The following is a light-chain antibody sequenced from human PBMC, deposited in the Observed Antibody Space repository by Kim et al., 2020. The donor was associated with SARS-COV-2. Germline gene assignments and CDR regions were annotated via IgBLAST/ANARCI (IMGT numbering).Light chain of an antibody. CDR1: SGHSNYA. V-gene: IGLV4-69*01. Sequence: ASVKLTCTLSSGHSNYAIAWHQQQPEKGPRYLMKVNSDGTHSKGDGIPDRFSGSSSGTERYLTISSLQSEDEADYYCQTWGTGMGVFGGGTQLTVL. CDR2: VNSDGTH. CDR3: QTWGTGMGV. J-gene: IGLJ2*01.